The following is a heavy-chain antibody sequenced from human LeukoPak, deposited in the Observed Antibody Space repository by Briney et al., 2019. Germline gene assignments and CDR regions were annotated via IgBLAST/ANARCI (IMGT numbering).Heavy chain of an antibody. D-gene: IGHD4-17*01. Sequence: GRSLRLSCAASGFTVSSYGMHWVRQAPGKGLEWVAVISYDGSNKYYADSVKGRFTISRDNSKNTLYLQMNSLRAEDTAVYYCAGEGAHGDYDYWGQGTLVTVSS. J-gene: IGHJ4*02. CDR3: AGEGAHGDYDY. V-gene: IGHV3-30*03. CDR2: ISYDGSNK. CDR1: GFTVSSYG.